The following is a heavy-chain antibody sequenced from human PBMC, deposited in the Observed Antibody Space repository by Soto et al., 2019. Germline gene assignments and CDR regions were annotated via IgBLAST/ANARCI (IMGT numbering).Heavy chain of an antibody. J-gene: IGHJ5*02. CDR2: ISAYNGDT. CDR1: GLTFSDHG. CDR3: ARVRPRLTQQFNGVA. Sequence: QLQLVQSGPEVKKPGASVRVSCKASGLTFSDHGFSWVRQGPGQGLEWLGWISAYNGDTVYAQTFQDRVTMTTDTSTSTAYMELRSLRSDDTAVYYCARVRPRLTQQFNGVAWGQGILVTVSS. V-gene: IGHV1-18*01. D-gene: IGHD2-8*01.